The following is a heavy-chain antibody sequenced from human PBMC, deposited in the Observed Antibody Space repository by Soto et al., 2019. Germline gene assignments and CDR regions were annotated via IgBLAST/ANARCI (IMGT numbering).Heavy chain of an antibody. J-gene: IGHJ5*02. CDR2: IKQDGSEK. Sequence: PGGSLRLSCAASGFTFSSYWMSWVRQAPGKGLEWVANIKQDGSEKYYVDSVKGRFTISRDNAKNSLYLQMNSLRAEDTAVYYCARDGKAYSIGWFDPWGQGTLVTVYS. V-gene: IGHV3-7*03. CDR1: GFTFSSYW. D-gene: IGHD4-4*01. CDR3: ARDGKAYSIGWFDP.